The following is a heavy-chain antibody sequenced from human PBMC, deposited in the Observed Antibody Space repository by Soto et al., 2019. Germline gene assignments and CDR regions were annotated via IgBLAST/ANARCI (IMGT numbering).Heavy chain of an antibody. CDR2: IVVGSGNT. V-gene: IGHV1-58*01. Sequence: ASVTVSCKASGFTFTSSAVQWVRQARGQRLEWIGWIVVGSGNTNYAQKFQERVTITRDMSTSTAYMELSSLRSEDTAVYYCATPGIAVAGTSSSAFDIWGQGTMVTVSS. CDR1: GFTFTSSA. D-gene: IGHD6-19*01. J-gene: IGHJ3*02. CDR3: ATPGIAVAGTSSSAFDI.